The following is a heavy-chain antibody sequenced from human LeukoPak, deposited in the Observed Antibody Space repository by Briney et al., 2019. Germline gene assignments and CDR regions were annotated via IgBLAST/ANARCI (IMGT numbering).Heavy chain of an antibody. CDR2: IYYSGST. D-gene: IGHD2-2*03. CDR1: GGSISSNSYY. V-gene: IGHV4-39*01. Sequence: SETLSLTCTVSGGSISSNSYYWGWIRQPPGKGLEWIGSIYYSGSTYYNPSLKSRVTISVDTSKNQFSLKLSSVTAADTAVYYCANGYCSSTSCYVWAFDIWGQGTMVTVSS. J-gene: IGHJ3*02. CDR3: ANGYCSSTSCYVWAFDI.